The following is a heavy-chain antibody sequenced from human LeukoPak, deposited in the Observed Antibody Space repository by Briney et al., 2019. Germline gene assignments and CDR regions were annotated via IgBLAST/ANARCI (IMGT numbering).Heavy chain of an antibody. CDR1: GFTFSSYS. CDR2: ISSSSSYI. CDR3: ARTPRIKYDSSGYYNFDY. D-gene: IGHD3-22*01. V-gene: IGHV3-21*01. J-gene: IGHJ4*02. Sequence: GGSLRLSCAASGFTFSSYSMNWVRQAPGKGPEWVSSISSSSSYIYYADSVKGRFTISRDNAKNSLYLQMNSLRAEDTAVYYCARTPRIKYDSSGYYNFDYWGQGTLVTVSS.